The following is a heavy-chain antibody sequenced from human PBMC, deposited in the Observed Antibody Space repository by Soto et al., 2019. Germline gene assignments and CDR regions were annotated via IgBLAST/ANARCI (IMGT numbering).Heavy chain of an antibody. D-gene: IGHD5-12*01. Sequence: SGPTLVNPTQTLTLTCTFSGFSLRSTGVAVGWIRQPPGKTLEWLAVVYWDDDKRYRPSLENRLTITKDTPKNQVVLTMTNMDPVDIGTYYCAHRHPGVDHYYEYWGQGMVVTSPQ. CDR2: VYWDDDK. CDR1: GFSLRSTGVA. J-gene: IGHJ4*02. CDR3: AHRHPGVDHYYEY. V-gene: IGHV2-5*02.